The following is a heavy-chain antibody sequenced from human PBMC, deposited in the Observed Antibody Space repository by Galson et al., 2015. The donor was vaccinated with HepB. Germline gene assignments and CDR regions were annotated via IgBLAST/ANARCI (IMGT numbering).Heavy chain of an antibody. D-gene: IGHD6-13*01. CDR3: ASGQQPLQGY. Sequence: SLRLSCAASGFTLSSYSMNWVRQAPGKGLEWVSSISSSSSYIYYADSVKGRFTISRDNAKNSLYLQMNSLRAEDTAVYYCASGQQPLQGYWGQGTLVTVSS. CDR1: GFTLSSYS. V-gene: IGHV3-21*01. CDR2: ISSSSSYI. J-gene: IGHJ4*02.